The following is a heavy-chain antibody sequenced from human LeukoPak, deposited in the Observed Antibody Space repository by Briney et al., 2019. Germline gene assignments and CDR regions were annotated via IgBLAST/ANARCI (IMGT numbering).Heavy chain of an antibody. Sequence: PSETLSLTCTVSGGSISTFYWSWIRQHPGKGLEWIGYIYYSGSTYYNPSLKSRVTISVDTSKNQFSLKLSSVTAADTAVYYCARGSGYHYFDYWGQGTLVTVSS. V-gene: IGHV4-59*06. CDR3: ARGSGYHYFDY. CDR2: IYYSGST. D-gene: IGHD3-22*01. J-gene: IGHJ4*02. CDR1: GGSISTFY.